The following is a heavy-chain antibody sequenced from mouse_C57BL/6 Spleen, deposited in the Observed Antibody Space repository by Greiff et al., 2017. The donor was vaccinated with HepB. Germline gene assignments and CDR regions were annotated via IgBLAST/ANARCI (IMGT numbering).Heavy chain of an antibody. D-gene: IGHD2-1*01. CDR2: IYPGDGDT. J-gene: IGHJ1*03. Sequence: VQLQQSGPELVKPGASVKISCKASGYAFSSSWMNWVKQRPGKGLEWIGRIYPGDGDTNYNGKFKGKATLTADKSSSTAYMQLSSLTSEDSAVYFCASSSPYGNYWYFDVWGTVTTVTVSS. V-gene: IGHV1-82*01. CDR1: GYAFSSSW. CDR3: ASSSPYGNYWYFDV.